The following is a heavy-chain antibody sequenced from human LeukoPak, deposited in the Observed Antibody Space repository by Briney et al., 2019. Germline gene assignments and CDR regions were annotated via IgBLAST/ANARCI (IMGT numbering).Heavy chain of an antibody. J-gene: IGHJ4*02. D-gene: IGHD6-13*01. CDR1: GGSISSSSYY. V-gene: IGHV4-39*07. CDR3: ASAQYSSSWYANFDY. CDR2: IYYSGST. Sequence: SETLSLTCTVSGGSISSSSYYWGWIRQPPGKGLEWTGSIYYSGSTYYNPSLKSRVTISVDTSKNQFSLKLSSVTAADTAVYYCASAQYSSSWYANFDYWGQGTLVTVSS.